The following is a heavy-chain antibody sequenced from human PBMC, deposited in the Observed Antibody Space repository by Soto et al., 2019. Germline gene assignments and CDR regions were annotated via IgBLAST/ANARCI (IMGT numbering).Heavy chain of an antibody. J-gene: IGHJ3*02. Sequence: VGSLRLSCAASGFTFSDYYMSWIRQAPGKGLEWVSYISSSSSYTNYADSVKGRFTISRDNAKNSLYLQMNSLRAEDTAVYYCAAPTMIVVRGAFDIWDHGTMVTVS. CDR1: GFTFSDYY. V-gene: IGHV3-11*06. CDR2: ISSSSSYT. CDR3: AAPTMIVVRGAFDI. D-gene: IGHD3-22*01.